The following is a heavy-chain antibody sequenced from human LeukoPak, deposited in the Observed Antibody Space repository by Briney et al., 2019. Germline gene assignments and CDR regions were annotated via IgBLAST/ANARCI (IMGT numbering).Heavy chain of an antibody. CDR2: MKQDGSEI. CDR3: ARGTKYSYGYALDF. Sequence: GGSLRLSCAASGFPFSIYRMIWVRQAPGKGLEGVTNMKQDGSEIYYVDSVKGRFTISRDNAENSLYLQMNSLGAEDTGEFFCARGTKYSYGYALDFWGQGTLVSVSS. J-gene: IGHJ4*02. V-gene: IGHV3-7*01. D-gene: IGHD5-18*01. CDR1: GFPFSIYR.